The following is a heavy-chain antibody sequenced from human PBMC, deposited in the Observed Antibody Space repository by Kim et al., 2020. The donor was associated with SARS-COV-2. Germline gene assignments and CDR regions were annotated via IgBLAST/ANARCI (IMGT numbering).Heavy chain of an antibody. J-gene: IGHJ6*02. D-gene: IGHD6-13*01. Sequence: LKSRVTKSGDTSKNQFSLKLSSVPAADTAVYYCARGRSSWYGSYYYGMDVWGQGTTVTVSS. CDR3: ARGRSSWYGSYYYGMDV. V-gene: IGHV4-34*01.